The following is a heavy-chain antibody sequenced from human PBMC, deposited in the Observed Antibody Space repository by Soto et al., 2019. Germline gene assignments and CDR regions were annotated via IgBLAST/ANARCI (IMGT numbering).Heavy chain of an antibody. J-gene: IGHJ4*02. D-gene: IGHD2-2*03. Sequence: QVQLVQSGPEVKEPGASVKISCKTSGYTFANYAVTWVRQAPGQGLEWVGCNTDYAQKFQGTVTLTRDTSTSTAYLELRSLRSDDTAVYYCARGGPHIDSGSCNYYFDYWGQGTLVTVSS. CDR2: NT. V-gene: IGHV1-18*01. CDR3: ARGGPHIDSGSCNYYFDY. CDR1: GYTFANYA.